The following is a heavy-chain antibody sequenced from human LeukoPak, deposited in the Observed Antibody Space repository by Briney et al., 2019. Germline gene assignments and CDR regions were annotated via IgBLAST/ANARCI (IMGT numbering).Heavy chain of an antibody. Sequence: PSETLSLTCTVSGGSISSYYWSWIRQPPGKGLEWIGYIYYSGSTNYNPSLKSRVTISVDTSKNQFSLKLSSVTAADTAVYYCARRLYYYDSSGHDDFDIWGQGTMVTVSS. D-gene: IGHD3-22*01. J-gene: IGHJ3*02. CDR3: ARRLYYYDSSGHDDFDI. V-gene: IGHV4-59*08. CDR2: IYYSGST. CDR1: GGSISSYY.